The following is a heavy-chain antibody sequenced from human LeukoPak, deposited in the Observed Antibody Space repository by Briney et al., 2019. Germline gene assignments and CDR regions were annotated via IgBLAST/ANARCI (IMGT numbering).Heavy chain of an antibody. V-gene: IGHV4-39*07. D-gene: IGHD3-22*01. CDR3: ARTSSTYYFDSSAYDQRHHFDY. Sequence: SETLSLTCTVSGGSISSSSYYWGWIRQPPGKGLEWIGSIYYSGSTYYNPSFKSRVSISADTSKKQFSLKLSSVTAADTAVYYCARTSSTYYFDSSAYDQRHHFDYWGQGTLVTVSS. J-gene: IGHJ4*02. CDR2: IYYSGST. CDR1: GGSISSSSYY.